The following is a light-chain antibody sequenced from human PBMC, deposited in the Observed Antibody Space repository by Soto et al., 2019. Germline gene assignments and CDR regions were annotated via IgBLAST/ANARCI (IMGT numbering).Light chain of an antibody. J-gene: IGLJ1*01. CDR2: DVS. CDR1: SSDVGGYNY. CDR3: SSYRSSSTVYV. V-gene: IGLV2-14*01. Sequence: QSALTQPASVSGSPGQSITISCTGTSSDVGGYNYVSWYQQHPGEAPKLLIYDVSNRPSGVSNRFSGSKSGNTASLTISGLQAEDEADYYCSSYRSSSTVYVFGTGTSSPS.